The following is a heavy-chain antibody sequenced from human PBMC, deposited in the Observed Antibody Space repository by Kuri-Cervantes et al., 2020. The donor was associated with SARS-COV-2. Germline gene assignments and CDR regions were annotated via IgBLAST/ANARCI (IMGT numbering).Heavy chain of an antibody. V-gene: IGHV1-69*13. CDR2: IIPIFGTA. J-gene: IGHJ4*02. CDR3: ATPERGYSYGGYFDY. Sequence: SVKVSCKASGGTFSSYAISWVRQAPGQGLERMGGIIPIFGTANYAQKFQGRVTITADESTSTAYMELSSLRSEDTAVYYCATPERGYSYGGYFDYWGQGTLVTVSS. CDR1: GGTFSSYA. D-gene: IGHD5-18*01.